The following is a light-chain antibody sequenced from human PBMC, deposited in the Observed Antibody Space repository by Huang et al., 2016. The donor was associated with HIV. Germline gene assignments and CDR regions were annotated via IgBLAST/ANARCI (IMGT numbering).Light chain of an antibody. CDR2: WAS. Sequence: DIVMTQSPDSLAVSLGERATINCKSSQTIAYNKNYLAWYKQTPGHSPKQLIYWASTRESGVPDRFSGSGSGTYFTLTISSLQAEDVAVYYCQQYYSKPLTFGGGTKVEIK. V-gene: IGKV4-1*01. CDR3: QQYYSKPLT. CDR1: QTIAYNKNY. J-gene: IGKJ4*01.